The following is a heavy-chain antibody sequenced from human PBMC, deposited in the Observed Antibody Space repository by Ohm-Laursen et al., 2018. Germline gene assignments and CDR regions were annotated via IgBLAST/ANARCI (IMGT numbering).Heavy chain of an antibody. CDR1: GYTFSSYD. CDR2: MNPNSGNT. V-gene: IGHV1-8*01. J-gene: IGHJ5*02. Sequence: ASVKVSCKVSGYTFSSYDIIWVRQASGQGPEWMGWMNPNSGNTGYAQKFQGRVTMTRNTSISTAYMELSSLRSEDTAVYYCARGAVGYYDFWSGYYNGWFDPWGQGTLATVSS. CDR3: ARGAVGYYDFWSGYYNGWFDP. D-gene: IGHD3-3*01.